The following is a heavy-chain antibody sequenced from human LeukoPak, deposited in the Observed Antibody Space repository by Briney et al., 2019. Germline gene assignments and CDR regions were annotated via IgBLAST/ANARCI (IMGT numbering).Heavy chain of an antibody. CDR3: ARDSHYYGSGSYYKDMEY. D-gene: IGHD3-10*01. V-gene: IGHV3-48*03. CDR2: ISSSGSTI. J-gene: IGHJ4*02. Sequence: QAGGSLRLSCAASGFTFSSYEMNWVRQAPGEGLEWVSYISSSGSTIYYADSVKGRFTISRDNAKNSLYLQMNSLRAEDTAVYYCARDSHYYGSGSYYKDMEYWGQGTLVTVSS. CDR1: GFTFSSYE.